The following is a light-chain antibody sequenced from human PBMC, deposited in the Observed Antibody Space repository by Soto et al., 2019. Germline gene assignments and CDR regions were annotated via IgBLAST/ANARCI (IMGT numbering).Light chain of an antibody. CDR1: QSISSY. CDR2: AAS. Sequence: DIQMTQSPSSLSASVGDRVTITCRASQSISSYLNWYQQKPGKAPKLLIYAASSLQSGVPSRFSGSGSGTDFTLTIGSLQPEDFASYYCHQSYSTLITFDQGTRLEIK. J-gene: IGKJ5*01. V-gene: IGKV1-39*01. CDR3: HQSYSTLIT.